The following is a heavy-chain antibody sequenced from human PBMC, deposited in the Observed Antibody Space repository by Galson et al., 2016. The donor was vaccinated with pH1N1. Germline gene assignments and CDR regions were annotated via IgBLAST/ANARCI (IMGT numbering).Heavy chain of an antibody. Sequence: SYTASGFTFMTYSMHWVRQAPGKGLEWVSSISPSSSYIHYVDSVKGRFTTSTDNANNSLYLQMNSLRAEDTAVYYCANENFGDYDTYYYGLDAWGLGTTVTVSS. CDR1: GFTFMTYS. CDR2: ISPSSSYI. J-gene: IGHJ6*02. CDR3: ANENFGDYDTYYYGLDA. V-gene: IGHV3-21*01. D-gene: IGHD4-17*01.